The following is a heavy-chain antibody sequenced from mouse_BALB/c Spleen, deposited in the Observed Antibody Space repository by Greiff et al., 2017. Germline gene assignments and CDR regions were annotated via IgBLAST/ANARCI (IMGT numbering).Heavy chain of an antibody. D-gene: IGHD2-4*01. CDR2: IYPGSGST. CDR1: GYTFTSYW. J-gene: IGHJ3*01. V-gene: IGHV1S22*01. CDR3: TVPSMITTEGPWFAY. Sequence: LQQPGSELVRPGASVKLSCKASGYTFTSYWMHWVKQRPGQGLAWIGNIYPGSGSTNYDEKFKSKATLTVDTSSSTAYMQLSSLTSEDAAVYYCTVPSMITTEGPWFAYWGQGTLVTVSA.